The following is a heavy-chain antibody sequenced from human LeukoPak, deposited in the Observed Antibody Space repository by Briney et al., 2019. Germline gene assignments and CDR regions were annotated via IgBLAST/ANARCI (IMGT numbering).Heavy chain of an antibody. D-gene: IGHD2/OR15-2a*01. V-gene: IGHV4-30-4*01. J-gene: IGHJ4*02. CDR1: GGSISSGEYY. CDR3: ARALNGYFYAFDS. Sequence: SQTLSLTCTVSGGSISSGEYYWSWIRQPPGKGLEWIVYFSYTGSTYYNPSVKSRVSISVDTSTNQFPLTLTSVTAADTAVYYCARALNGYFYAFDSWGQGTLVTVSS. CDR2: FSYTGST.